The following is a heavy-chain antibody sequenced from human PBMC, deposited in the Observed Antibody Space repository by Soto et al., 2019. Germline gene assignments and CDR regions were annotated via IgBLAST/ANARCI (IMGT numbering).Heavy chain of an antibody. Sequence: ASVKVSCKASGYTFTGYYMHWVRQAPGQGLEWMGWINPNSGGTNYAQKFQGWVTMTRDTSISTAYMELSRLRSDDTAVYYCARGGDIVAVAGTGWFDPWGQGTLVTVSS. D-gene: IGHD6-19*01. CDR3: ARGGDIVAVAGTGWFDP. V-gene: IGHV1-2*04. CDR1: GYTFTGYY. J-gene: IGHJ5*02. CDR2: INPNSGGT.